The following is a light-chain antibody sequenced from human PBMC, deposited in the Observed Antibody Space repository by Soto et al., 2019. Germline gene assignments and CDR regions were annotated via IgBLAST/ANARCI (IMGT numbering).Light chain of an antibody. Sequence: EIVLTQSPGTLSLSPGERATLSCWASQSVSSSYLAWYQQKPGQAPRLLIYAASSRATGIPDRFSGRGSGTDFTLTISRLEPEDFAVYYCQQYGSSQWTFGQGTKVDIK. CDR2: AAS. CDR3: QQYGSSQWT. J-gene: IGKJ1*01. V-gene: IGKV3-20*01. CDR1: QSVSSSY.